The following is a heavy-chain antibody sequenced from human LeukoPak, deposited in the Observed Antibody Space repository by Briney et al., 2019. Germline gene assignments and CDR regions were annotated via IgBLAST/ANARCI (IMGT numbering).Heavy chain of an antibody. D-gene: IGHD1-26*01. CDR2: ISSSSSTI. J-gene: IGHJ4*02. Sequence: PGGSLRLSCAASGFTFSSYSMNWVRQAPGKGLEWVSYISSSSSTIYYADSVKGRFTISRDNAKNSLYLQMNSLRDEDTAVYYCARGQRSGSDFSGIYYFDYWGQGTLVTVSS. V-gene: IGHV3-48*02. CDR1: GFTFSSYS. CDR3: ARGQRSGSDFSGIYYFDY.